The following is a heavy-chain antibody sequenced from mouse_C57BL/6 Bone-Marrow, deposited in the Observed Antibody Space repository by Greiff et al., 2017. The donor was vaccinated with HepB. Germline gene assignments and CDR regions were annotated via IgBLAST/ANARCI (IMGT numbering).Heavy chain of an antibody. CDR2: IRLKSDNYAT. V-gene: IGHV6-3*01. D-gene: IGHD1-1*01. CDR3: TGYYYGSRYWYFDV. Sequence: EVKLMESGGGLVQPGGSMKLSCVASGFTFSNYWMNWVRQSPEKGLEWVAQIRLKSDNYATHYAESVKGRFTISRDDSKSSVYLQMNNLRAEDTGIYYCTGYYYGSRYWYFDVWGTGTTVTVSS. J-gene: IGHJ1*03. CDR1: GFTFSNYW.